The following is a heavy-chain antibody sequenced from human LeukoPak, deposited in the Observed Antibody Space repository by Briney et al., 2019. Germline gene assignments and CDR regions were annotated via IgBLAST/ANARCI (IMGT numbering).Heavy chain of an antibody. J-gene: IGHJ4*02. CDR1: GFTFSHYG. V-gene: IGHV3-30*02. CDR2: IRYDESDK. D-gene: IGHD2-8*02. CDR3: AKDLYWAFDY. Sequence: GGSLRLSCATSGFTFSHYGMHWVRQAPGRGLDWVAHIRYDESDKYYADSVKGRFTISRDISKNTVYLQMNSLRVEDTAVYCAKDLYWAFDYWGQGTLVTVSS.